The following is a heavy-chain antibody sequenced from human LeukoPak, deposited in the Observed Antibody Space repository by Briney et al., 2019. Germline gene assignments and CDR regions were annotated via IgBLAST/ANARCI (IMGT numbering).Heavy chain of an antibody. CDR2: IYYSGST. D-gene: IGHD3-22*01. J-gene: IGHJ4*02. V-gene: IGHV4-39*07. Sequence: SETLSLTCTVSGGSISSSSYYWGWIRQPPGKGLEWIGSIYYSGSTYYNPSLKSRVTISVDTSKNQFSLKLSSVTAADTAVYYCARAGDSSGYYPDDYWGQGTLVTVSS. CDR1: GGSISSSSYY. CDR3: ARAGDSSGYYPDDY.